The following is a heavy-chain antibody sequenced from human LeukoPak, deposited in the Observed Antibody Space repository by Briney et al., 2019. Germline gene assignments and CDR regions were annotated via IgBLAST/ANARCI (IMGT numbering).Heavy chain of an antibody. V-gene: IGHV4-59*01. D-gene: IGHD4-17*01. J-gene: IGHJ5*02. CDR1: GGSISSYY. CDR2: IYYSGST. CDR3: ARVGLTPVTLTVGWFDP. Sequence: PSETLSLTCTVSGGSISSYYWSWIRQPPGKGLEWIGYIYYSGSTNYNPSLKSRVTISVDTSKNQFSLKLSSVTAADTAVYYCARVGLTPVTLTVGWFDPWGQGTLVTVSS.